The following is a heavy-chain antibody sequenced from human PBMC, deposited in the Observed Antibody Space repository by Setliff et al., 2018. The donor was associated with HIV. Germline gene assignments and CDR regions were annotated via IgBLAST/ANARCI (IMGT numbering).Heavy chain of an antibody. Sequence: SETLSLTCTVSGYSISSGYYWGWIRQPPGKGLEWIGSIYHSGSTYYNPSLKSRVTISVDTSKNQFSLKLSSVTAADTAVYYCASPELRYFDYWGQGMLVTVSS. CDR2: IYHSGST. CDR1: GYSISSGYY. D-gene: IGHD3-9*01. CDR3: ASPELRYFDY. J-gene: IGHJ4*02. V-gene: IGHV4-38-2*02.